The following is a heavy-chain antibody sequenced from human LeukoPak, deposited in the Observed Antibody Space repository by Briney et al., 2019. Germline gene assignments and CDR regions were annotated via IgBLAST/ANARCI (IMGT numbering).Heavy chain of an antibody. Sequence: GGSLRLSCAASGFTFSSYGMHWVRQAPGKGLEWVAVISYDGSNKYYADSVKGRFTISRDNSKNTLYLQMNSLRAEDTAVYYCATSEGGDYWGQGTLVTVSS. V-gene: IGHV3-30*03. CDR1: GFTFSSYG. J-gene: IGHJ4*02. CDR2: ISYDGSNK. D-gene: IGHD3-16*01. CDR3: ATSEGGDY.